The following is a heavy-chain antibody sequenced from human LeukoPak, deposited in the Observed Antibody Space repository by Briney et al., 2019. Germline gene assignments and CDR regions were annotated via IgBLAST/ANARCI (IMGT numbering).Heavy chain of an antibody. Sequence: GGSLRLSCAASGFTFSSYWMSWVRQVPGKGLEWVANIKQGGSEKYYVDSVKGRFTISRDNAKNSLYLQMNSLRAEDTAVYYCARARGVAAPGDYWGQGTLVTVSS. CDR1: GFTFSSYW. V-gene: IGHV3-7*01. D-gene: IGHD6-19*01. CDR2: IKQGGSEK. J-gene: IGHJ4*02. CDR3: ARARGVAAPGDY.